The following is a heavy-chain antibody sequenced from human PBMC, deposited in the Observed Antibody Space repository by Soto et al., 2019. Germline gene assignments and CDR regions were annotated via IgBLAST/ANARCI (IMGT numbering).Heavy chain of an antibody. CDR2: INHSGST. CDR1: GGSISSSSSY. V-gene: IGHV4-39*07. J-gene: IGHJ3*02. Sequence: SETLSLTCTVSGGSISSSSSYWGWIRQPPGKGLEWIGEINHSGSTNYNPSLKSRVTISVDTSKNQFSLKLSSVTAADMAVYYCASYYYYDSSGYPPDAFDIWGQGTMVT. D-gene: IGHD3-22*01. CDR3: ASYYYYDSSGYPPDAFDI.